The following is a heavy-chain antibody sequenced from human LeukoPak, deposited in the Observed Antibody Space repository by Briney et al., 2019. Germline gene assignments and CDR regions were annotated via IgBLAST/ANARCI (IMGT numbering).Heavy chain of an antibody. D-gene: IGHD2-2*01. CDR2: MNPNSGNT. V-gene: IGHV1-8*01. J-gene: IGHJ6*03. Sequence: ASGKVSCKASGYTFTSYDINWVRQATGQGLEWMGWMNPNSGNTGYAQKFQGRVTMTRNTSISTAYMELSSLRSEDTAVYYCARGGIVVEPMDVWGKGTTVTVSS. CDR1: GYTFTSYD. CDR3: ARGGIVVEPMDV.